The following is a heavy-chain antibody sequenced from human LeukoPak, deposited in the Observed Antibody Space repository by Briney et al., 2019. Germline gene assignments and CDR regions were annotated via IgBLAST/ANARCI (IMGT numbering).Heavy chain of an antibody. CDR1: GFTFSSYS. V-gene: IGHV3-21*01. CDR3: TTDQTWERD. CDR2: ISSSSSYI. Sequence: GGSLRLSCAASGFTFSSYSMKWVRQAPGKGLEWVSYISSSSSYICYADSVKGRFTISRDNAKNSLYLQMNSLRAEDTAVYYCTTDQTWERDWGQGTLVTVSS. J-gene: IGHJ4*02. D-gene: IGHD1-26*01.